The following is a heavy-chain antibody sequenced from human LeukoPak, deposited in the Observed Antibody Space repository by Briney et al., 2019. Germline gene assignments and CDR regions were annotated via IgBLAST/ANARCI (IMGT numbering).Heavy chain of an antibody. CDR3: ARGGYSGSYSG. CDR2: INHSGGT. V-gene: IGHV4-34*01. Sequence: PSETLSLTCAVYGGSFSVYYWSWIRQPPGKRLEWIGEINHSGGTYYHPSLKSRVNISVDTSKNQFSLKLSSVTAADTAVYYCARGGYSGSYSGWGQGTLVTVSS. CDR1: GGSFSVYY. J-gene: IGHJ4*02. D-gene: IGHD1-26*01.